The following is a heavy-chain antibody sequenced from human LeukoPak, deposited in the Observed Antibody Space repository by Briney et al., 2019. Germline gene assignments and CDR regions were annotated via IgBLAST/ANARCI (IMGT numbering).Heavy chain of an antibody. CDR3: ARLFVDTAMGTADFGY. D-gene: IGHD5-18*01. CDR1: GYSFTSYW. CDR2: IDPSDSYT. V-gene: IGHV5-10-1*01. J-gene: IGHJ4*02. Sequence: PGESLQISCKGSGYSFTSYWISWVRQMPGKGLEWMGRIDPSDSYTNYSPSFQGHVTISADKSISTAYLQWSSLKASDTAMYYCARLFVDTAMGTADFGYWGQGTLVTVSS.